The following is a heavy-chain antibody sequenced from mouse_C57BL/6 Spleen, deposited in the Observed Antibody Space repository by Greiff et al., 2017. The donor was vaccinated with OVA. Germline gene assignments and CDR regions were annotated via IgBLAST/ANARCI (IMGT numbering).Heavy chain of an antibody. CDR2: IWRGGST. D-gene: IGHD1-1*01. CDR3: AKNHYYGSSYWYFDV. V-gene: IGHV2-5*01. Sequence: VKLVESGPGLVQPSQSLSITCTVSGFSLTSYGVHWVRQSPGKGLEWLGVIWRGGSTDYNAAFMSRLSITKDNSKSQVFFKMSSLQADDTAIYYCAKNHYYGSSYWYFDVWGTGTTVTVSS. CDR1: GFSLTSYG. J-gene: IGHJ1*03.